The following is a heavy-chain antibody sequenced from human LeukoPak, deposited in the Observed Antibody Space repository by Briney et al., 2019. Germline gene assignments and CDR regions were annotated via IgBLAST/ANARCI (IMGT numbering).Heavy chain of an antibody. V-gene: IGHV4-4*07. CDR2: IYTSGST. J-gene: IGHJ4*02. CDR1: GGSISSYY. Sequence: SETLSLTCTVSGGSISSYYWSWIRQPAGKGLEWIWRIYTSGSTNYNPSLKSRVTMSVDTSKNQFSLKLSSVTAADTAVYYCARDASGYCSSTSCHRGFDYWGQGTLVTVSS. D-gene: IGHD2-2*01. CDR3: ARDASGYCSSTSCHRGFDY.